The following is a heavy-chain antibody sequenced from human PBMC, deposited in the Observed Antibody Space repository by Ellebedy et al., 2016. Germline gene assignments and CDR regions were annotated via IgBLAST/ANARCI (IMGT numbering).Heavy chain of an antibody. V-gene: IGHV1-69*04. CDR3: ARVISSATELTDAFDI. D-gene: IGHD6-6*01. J-gene: IGHJ3*02. Sequence: SVKVSCXASGYTFTSYAISWVRQAPGQGLEWMGRIIPILGIANYAQKFQGRVTITADKSTSTAYMELRSLRSDDTAVYYCARVISSATELTDAFDIWGQGTMVTVSS. CDR1: GYTFTSYA. CDR2: IIPILGIA.